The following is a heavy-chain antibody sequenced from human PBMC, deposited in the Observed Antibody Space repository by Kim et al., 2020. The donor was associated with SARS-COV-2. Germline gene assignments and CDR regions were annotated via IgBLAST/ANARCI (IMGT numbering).Heavy chain of an antibody. CDR3: ARAPITMIVVVDAFDI. J-gene: IGHJ3*02. CDR2: IYYSGST. Sequence: SETLSLTCTVSGGSISSGGYYWGWIRQHPGKGLEWIGYIYYSGSTYYNPSLKSRVTISVDTSKNQFSLKLSSVTAADTAVYYCARAPITMIVVVDAFDIWGQGTMVTVSS. CDR1: GGSISSGGYY. D-gene: IGHD3-22*01. V-gene: IGHV4-31*03.